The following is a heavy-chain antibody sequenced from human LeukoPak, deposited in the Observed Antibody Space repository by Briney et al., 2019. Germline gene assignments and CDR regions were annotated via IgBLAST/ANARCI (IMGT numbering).Heavy chain of an antibody. D-gene: IGHD5-18*01. J-gene: IGHJ5*02. CDR2: IIPIFGTA. CDR3: ARDLMRQYSYGSGWFDP. V-gene: IGHV1-69*13. Sequence: ASVKVSCKASGGTFSSYAISWVRQAPGQGLEWMGGIIPIFGTANYAQKFQGRVTITADESTSTAYMELSSLRSEDTAVYYCARDLMRQYSYGSGWFDPWGQGTLVTVSS. CDR1: GGTFSSYA.